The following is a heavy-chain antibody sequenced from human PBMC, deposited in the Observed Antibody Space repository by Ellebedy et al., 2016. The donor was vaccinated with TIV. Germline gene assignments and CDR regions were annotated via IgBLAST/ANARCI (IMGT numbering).Heavy chain of an antibody. CDR1: GFTFSDHY. D-gene: IGHD3-16*01. CDR2: IKNKANSYTT. V-gene: IGHV3-72*01. CDR3: ARVRLVTAPRASRAFDV. Sequence: GESLKISXAASGFTFSDHYMDWVRQAPGKGLEWVGRIKNKANSYTTEYAASVKGRFSLSRDDSKQSLDLQMNSLKTEDTAVYYCARVRLVTAPRASRAFDVWGQGTMVTVSS. J-gene: IGHJ3*01.